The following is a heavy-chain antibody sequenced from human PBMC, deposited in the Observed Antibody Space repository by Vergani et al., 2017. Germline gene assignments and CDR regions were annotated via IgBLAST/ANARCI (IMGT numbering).Heavy chain of an antibody. V-gene: IGHV4-61*02. CDR3: ARDSWTSVLRGLYWFDT. CDR1: GGSITTGSFY. Sequence: QVQLHESGPGLVKPSQTLYITCTVSGGSITTGSFYWSWIRQPAGKGLEWSGRIHSSGTTNYNPSLKSRFTLSVDTSKNQLSLRMTSVPAADTAVYYCARDSWTSVLRGLYWFDTLGQGTL. J-gene: IGHJ5*01. D-gene: IGHD3-16*01. CDR2: IHSSGTT.